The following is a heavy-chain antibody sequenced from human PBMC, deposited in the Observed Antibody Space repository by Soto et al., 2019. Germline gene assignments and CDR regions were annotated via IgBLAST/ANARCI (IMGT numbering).Heavy chain of an antibody. CDR3: ARAVAYYYDSSGYYWFDP. D-gene: IGHD3-22*01. Sequence: PSETLSLTCTVSGGSISSYYWSWIRQPPGKGLEWIGYIYYSGSTNYNPSLKSRVTISVDTSKNQFSLKLSSVTAADTAVYYCARAVAYYYDSSGYYWFDPWGQGTLVTVS. J-gene: IGHJ5*02. CDR1: GGSISSYY. V-gene: IGHV4-59*01. CDR2: IYYSGST.